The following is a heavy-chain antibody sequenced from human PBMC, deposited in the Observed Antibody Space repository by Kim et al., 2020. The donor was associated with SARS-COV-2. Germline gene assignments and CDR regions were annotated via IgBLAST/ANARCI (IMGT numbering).Heavy chain of an antibody. J-gene: IGHJ4*03. Sequence: GGSLRLSCAASGFTFSDYYMSWIRQTPGKGLEWVSSIGGNSAYINYADSVMGRFTISRDNVRNSLYLQMSSLRAEDTAVYYCARDMGYCSGGSCYFDHWG. CDR3: ARDMGYCSGGSCYFDH. D-gene: IGHD2-15*01. V-gene: IGHV3-11*06. CDR1: GFTFSDYY. CDR2: IGGNSAYI.